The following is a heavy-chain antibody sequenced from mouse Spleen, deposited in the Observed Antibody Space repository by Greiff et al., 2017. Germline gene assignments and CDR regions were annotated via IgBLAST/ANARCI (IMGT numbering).Heavy chain of an antibody. CDR1: GYSFTGYY. CDR3: ARGGLLLRFYAMDY. D-gene: IGHD1-1*01. CDR2: INPSTGGT. V-gene: IGHV1-42*01. Sequence: VQLQQSGPELVKPGASVKISCKASGYSFTGYYMNWVKQSPEKSLEWIGEINPSTGGTTYTQKFKAKATLTVDKSSSTAYMQLKSLTSEDSAVYYCARGGLLLRFYAMDYWGQGTSVTVSS. J-gene: IGHJ4*01.